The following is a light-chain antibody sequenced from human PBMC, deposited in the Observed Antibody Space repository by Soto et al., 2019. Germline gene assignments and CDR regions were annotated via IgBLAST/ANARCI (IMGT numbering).Light chain of an antibody. CDR3: CSYAGSYTYV. J-gene: IGLJ1*01. CDR2: DNS. V-gene: IGLV1-47*02. Sequence: QAVVTQPPSASGTPGQRVTISCSGSSSNIGSNHVHWYQHLPGTAPKLLISDNSQRPSGVPDRFSGSRSGTSASLAISGLRSEDEADYYCCSYAGSYTYVFGTGTKLTVL. CDR1: SSNIGSNH.